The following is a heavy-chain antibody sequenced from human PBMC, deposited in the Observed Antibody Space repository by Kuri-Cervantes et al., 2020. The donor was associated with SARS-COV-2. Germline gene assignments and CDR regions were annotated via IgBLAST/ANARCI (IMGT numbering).Heavy chain of an antibody. J-gene: IGHJ2*01. Sequence: SVKVSCKASGGTFSSYAISWVRQAPGQGLEWMGGIIPIFGTANYAQKFQGRVTITADESTSTAYMELSSLRSEDTAVYYCAADDSSGYFGYFVLWGRGTLVTVSS. CDR3: AADDSSGYFGYFVL. CDR2: IIPIFGTA. D-gene: IGHD3-22*01. V-gene: IGHV1-69*13. CDR1: GGTFSSYA.